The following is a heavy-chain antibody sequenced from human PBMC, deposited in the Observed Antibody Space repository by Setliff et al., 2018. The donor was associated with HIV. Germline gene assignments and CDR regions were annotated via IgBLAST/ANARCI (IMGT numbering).Heavy chain of an antibody. Sequence: GASVKVSCKVSGYSLTELSMHWVRQAPGKGLEWMGGFDPDDGETVYPQQFPGRVTMTEDTSTDTAYMELTSLRSEDTAMYYCAPVSSGWFDPWGQGTLVTVSS. V-gene: IGHV1-24*01. J-gene: IGHJ5*02. CDR2: FDPDDGET. CDR3: APVSSGWFDP. CDR1: GYSLTELS. D-gene: IGHD6-25*01.